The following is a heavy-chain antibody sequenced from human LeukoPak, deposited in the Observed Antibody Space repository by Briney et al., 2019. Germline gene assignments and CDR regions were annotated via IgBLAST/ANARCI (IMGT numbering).Heavy chain of an antibody. CDR1: GGSFSGYY. CDR2: INHSGST. V-gene: IGHV4-34*01. CDR3: ARDTDYYDSSGYYWNWFDP. Sequence: SETLSLTCAVYGGSFSGYYWSWIRQPPGKGLEWIGEINHSGSTNYNPSLKSRVTISVDTSKNQFSLKLSSVTAADTAVYYCARDTDYYDSSGYYWNWFDPWGQGTLVTVSS. D-gene: IGHD3-22*01. J-gene: IGHJ5*02.